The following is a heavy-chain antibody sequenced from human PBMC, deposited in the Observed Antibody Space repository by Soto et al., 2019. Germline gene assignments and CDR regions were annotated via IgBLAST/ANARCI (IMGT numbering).Heavy chain of an antibody. J-gene: IGHJ6*02. D-gene: IGHD6-13*01. V-gene: IGHV1-18*01. CDR3: ARDYRVAAGHLIYHYGKEV. CDR2: ISAYNGNT. CDR1: CYTFTSYG. Sequence: ASVKVSCKASCYTFTSYGISWVRQAPGQGLAWMGWISAYNGNTNYAQKLQGRVTMTTDTSTSTAYMELRSLRSDDTAVYYCARDYRVAAGHLIYHYGKEVWGQVPRVTFS.